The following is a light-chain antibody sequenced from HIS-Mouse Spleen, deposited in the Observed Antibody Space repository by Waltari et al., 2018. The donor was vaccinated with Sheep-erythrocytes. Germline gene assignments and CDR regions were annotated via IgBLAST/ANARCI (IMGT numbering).Light chain of an antibody. Sequence: QSALTQPPSASGSPGQSVTISCTGTSSDVGGYNYVSWYQQHPGKAPKLMIYEVSRRPSGFPDRFSGSKSGNPASLTVSGLQAEDEADYYCSSYAGSNDVVFGGGTKLTVL. CDR2: EVS. CDR3: SSYAGSNDVV. J-gene: IGLJ2*01. V-gene: IGLV2-8*01. CDR1: SSDVGGYNY.